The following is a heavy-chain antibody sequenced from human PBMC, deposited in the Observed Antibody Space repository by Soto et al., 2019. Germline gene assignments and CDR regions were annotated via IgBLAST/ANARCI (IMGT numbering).Heavy chain of an antibody. Sequence: ASVKVSCKASGYSFSTYDISWLRQAPGQGPEWMGRISPKNGNTNYAQSFQDRVTMTADTSPSTAYMELRGLRSDDTANYYCATSYDTGFDPWGQGTLVTVSS. D-gene: IGHD3-9*01. V-gene: IGHV1-18*04. J-gene: IGHJ5*02. CDR2: ISPKNGNT. CDR1: GYSFSTYD. CDR3: ATSYDTGFDP.